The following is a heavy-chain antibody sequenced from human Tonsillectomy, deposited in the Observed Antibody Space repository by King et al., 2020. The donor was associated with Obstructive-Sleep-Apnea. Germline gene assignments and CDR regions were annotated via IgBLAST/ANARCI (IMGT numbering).Heavy chain of an antibody. J-gene: IGHJ4*02. Sequence: QLQESGPGLVKPSQTLSLTCTVSGGSISSGDSYWSWIRQPPGKGLEWIGYIYYSGSAYYNPSLKSRVTISVDTSKNQFSLKLNSVTAADTAVYYCARVTITMVRGVLTFFDYWGQGTLVTVSS. CDR2: IYYSGSA. CDR1: GGSISSGDSY. CDR3: ARVTITMVRGVLTFFDY. V-gene: IGHV4-30-4*01. D-gene: IGHD3-10*01.